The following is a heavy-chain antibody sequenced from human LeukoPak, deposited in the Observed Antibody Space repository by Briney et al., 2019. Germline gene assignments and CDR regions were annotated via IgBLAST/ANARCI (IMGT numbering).Heavy chain of an antibody. J-gene: IGHJ4*02. CDR1: GGPFSGYY. D-gene: IGHD2-2*01. V-gene: IGHV4-34*01. CDR3: ARGPDDIVVVPLDY. CDR2: INESGNT. Sequence: SETLSLTCAVYGGPFSGYYWSWIRQPPGKGLEWIGEINESGNTNYNPSLKSRVTISVDTSKSQFSLKLSSVTAADTAVYYCARGPDDIVVVPLDYWGQGTLVTVSS.